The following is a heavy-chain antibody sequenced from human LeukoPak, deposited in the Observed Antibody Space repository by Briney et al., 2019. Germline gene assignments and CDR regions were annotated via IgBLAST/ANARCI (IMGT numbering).Heavy chain of an antibody. J-gene: IGHJ4*02. Sequence: GGSLRLSCAASGFIFRNYVMRWVRQAPGKRLAYISPIYSSGGSTDKADSVKGRFTISIHNSNHTLALHMNSLSVEDTAVYYCARATGDIGHFYFDSWGQGAMVTVSS. D-gene: IGHD2-21*02. CDR2: IYSSGGST. V-gene: IGHV3-23*01. CDR1: GFIFRNYV. CDR3: ARATGDIGHFYFDS.